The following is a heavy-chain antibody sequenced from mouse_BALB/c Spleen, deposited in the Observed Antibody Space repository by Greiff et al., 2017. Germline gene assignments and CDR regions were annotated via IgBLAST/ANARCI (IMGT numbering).Heavy chain of an antibody. D-gene: IGHD2-1*01. CDR3: ARRYGNYGKDYAMDY. CDR2: INPYNDGT. Sequence: VQLQQSGPELVKPGASVKMSCKASGYTFTSYVMHWVKQKPGQGLEWIGYINPYNDGTKYNEKFKGKATLTSDKSSSTAYMELSSLTSEDSAVYYCARRYGNYGKDYAMDYWGQGTSVTVSS. J-gene: IGHJ4*01. V-gene: IGHV1-14*01. CDR1: GYTFTSYV.